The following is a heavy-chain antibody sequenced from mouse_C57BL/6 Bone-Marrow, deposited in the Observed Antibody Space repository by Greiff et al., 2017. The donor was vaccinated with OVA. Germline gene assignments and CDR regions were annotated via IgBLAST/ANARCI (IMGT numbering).Heavy chain of an antibody. CDR3: ARAFYDFYWYFDV. CDR2: LWSGGST. V-gene: IGHV2-2*01. Sequence: QVQLQQSGPGLVQPSQSLSITCTVSGFSLTSYGVHWVRQSPGKGLEWLGVLWSGGSTDYNAAFISRLSISKDNSKSQVFFKMNSLQADDTAIYYCARAFYDFYWYFDVWGTGTTVTVSS. D-gene: IGHD2-3*01. CDR1: GFSLTSYG. J-gene: IGHJ1*03.